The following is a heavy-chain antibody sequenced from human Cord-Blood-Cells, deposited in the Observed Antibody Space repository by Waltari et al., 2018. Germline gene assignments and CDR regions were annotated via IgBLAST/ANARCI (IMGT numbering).Heavy chain of an antibody. CDR1: GYTLTELS. D-gene: IGHD2-2*01. J-gene: IGHJ4*02. V-gene: IGHV1-24*01. Sequence: QVQLVQSGAEVKKPGASVKVSCKVSGYTLTELSMHRVRQAPGKGPEWMVGFDPEDRETIYAQKFQGRVTRTEDTSTDTAYMELSSLRSEATAVYYCATRLRVVPAVDYWGQGTLFTVSS. CDR2: FDPEDRET. CDR3: ATRLRVVPAVDY.